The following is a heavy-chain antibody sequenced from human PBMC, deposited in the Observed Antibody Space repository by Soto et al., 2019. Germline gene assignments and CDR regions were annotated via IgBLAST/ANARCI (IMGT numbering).Heavy chain of an antibody. V-gene: IGHV1-69*12. CDR1: GGTFSSYA. D-gene: IGHD3-22*01. J-gene: IGHJ6*02. CDR2: IIPIFDTA. CDR3: AGHSSGVPGYYYGMDV. Sequence: QVQLVQSGAEVKKPGSSVKVSCKASGGTFSSYAISWVRQAPGQGLEWMGGIIPIFDTADYAQKFQGRVTITADDSTNKAYMELSSLRSEDTAVYYCAGHSSGVPGYYYGMDVWGQGTTVTVSS.